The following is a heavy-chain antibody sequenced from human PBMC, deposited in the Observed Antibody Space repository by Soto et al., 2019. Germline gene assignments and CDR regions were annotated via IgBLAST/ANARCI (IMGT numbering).Heavy chain of an antibody. J-gene: IGHJ4*02. D-gene: IGHD3-10*01. CDR1: GFTFSNYW. CDR3: ASGDHADY. CDR2: IKQAGSEK. V-gene: IGHV3-7*03. Sequence: EVQLVESGGGLVQPGGSLRLSCAASGFTFSNYWMTWFRQAPGKGLEWLANIKQAGSEKYYVDSVKGRFTISRDNVENSLFLQMNSLRAEDTAVYYCASGDHADYWGQGTLVTVSS.